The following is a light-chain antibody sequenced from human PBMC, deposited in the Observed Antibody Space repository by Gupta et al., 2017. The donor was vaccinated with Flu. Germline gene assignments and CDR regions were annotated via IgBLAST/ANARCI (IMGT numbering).Light chain of an antibody. CDR3: QQLEHSPIT. V-gene: IGKV1-9*01. CDR1: QGMTNY. CDR2: DAS. J-gene: IGKJ4*01. Sequence: PSFLSASVGDRVTITCRASQGMTNYFAWYQQKAGKAPKLLIYDASTLESGVPSRFSGSGSGTEFTLTISRLQPEDFATYYCQQLEHSPITFGGGTKVE.